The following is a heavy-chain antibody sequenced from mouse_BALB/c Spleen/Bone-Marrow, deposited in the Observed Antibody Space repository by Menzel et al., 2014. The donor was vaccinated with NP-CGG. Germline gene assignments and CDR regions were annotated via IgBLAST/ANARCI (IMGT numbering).Heavy chain of an antibody. J-gene: IGHJ3*01. Sequence: EVQLQESGGGLVQPGRSLKLSCAASGFDFIGFWMGWVRQAPGKGLEWIGEINPDSSTINYTPSLKDRFIISRDNAKNTLYLQMSKVRSEDTALYYCARLGYYGGFAYWGQGTLVTVSA. CDR2: INPDSSTI. V-gene: IGHV4-1*02. D-gene: IGHD2-3*01. CDR1: GFDFIGFW. CDR3: ARLGYYGGFAY.